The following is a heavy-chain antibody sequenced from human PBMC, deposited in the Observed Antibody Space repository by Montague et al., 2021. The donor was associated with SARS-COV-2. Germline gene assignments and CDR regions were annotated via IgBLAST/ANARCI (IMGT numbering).Heavy chain of an antibody. V-gene: IGHV3-66*01. Sequence: SLRLSCAASGFTVGSNYMSWVRQAPGKGLEWVSVIYSGGSTYYADSVKGRFTISRDNSKNTLYLQMNSLRAEDTAVYYCARDQRSWSFEAWRPTGYYYGMDVWGQGTTVTVSS. CDR1: GFTVGSNY. CDR3: ARDQRSWSFEAWRPTGYYYGMDV. J-gene: IGHJ6*02. D-gene: IGHD6-13*01. CDR2: IYSGGST.